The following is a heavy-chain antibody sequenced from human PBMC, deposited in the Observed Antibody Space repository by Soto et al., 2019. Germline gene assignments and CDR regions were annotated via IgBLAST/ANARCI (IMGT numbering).Heavy chain of an antibody. CDR2: ISYDGINE. CDR3: AREVYYDFWSGFNTNPYYFDD. J-gene: IGHJ4*01. V-gene: IGHV3-30*03. CDR1: GFTFNDYA. D-gene: IGHD3-3*01. Sequence: PGGSLRLSCAASGFTFNDYAMHWVRQAPGKGLEWVAVISYDGINENYADSVKGRFTISRDNSKNTLYLQMNSLSSEDTAVHHCAREVYYDFWSGFNTNPYYFDDWGYGTLVTVFS.